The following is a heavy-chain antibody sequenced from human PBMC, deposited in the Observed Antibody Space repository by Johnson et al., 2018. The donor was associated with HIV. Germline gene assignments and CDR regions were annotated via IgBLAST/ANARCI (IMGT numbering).Heavy chain of an antibody. CDR2: SNWDGGST. Sequence: VQLVESGGGVVQPGGSLRLSCAASGFTFDDYGMSWVRQAPGKGLEWVSGSNWDGGSTDYANSVKGRFTISRDNAKNSLFLQMNSLRAEDTALYYCAKGGGSSWSDAFDIWGQGTMVTVSS. CDR3: AKGGGSSWSDAFDI. J-gene: IGHJ3*02. V-gene: IGHV3-20*04. D-gene: IGHD6-13*01. CDR1: GFTFDDYG.